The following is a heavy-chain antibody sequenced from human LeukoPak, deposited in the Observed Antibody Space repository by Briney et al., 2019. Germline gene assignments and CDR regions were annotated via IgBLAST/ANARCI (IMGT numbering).Heavy chain of an antibody. CDR3: QKRVAGY. CDR1: GFTFSGYA. CDR2: ISGSGGST. J-gene: IGHJ4*02. Sequence: SGGSLRLSCAASGFTFSGYAMTWVRQAPGKGLEWVSAISGSGGSTYYADSVKGRFTISRDNSKNTLYLQMNSLRAKDTAVYYCQKRVAGYWGQGTLVTVSS. D-gene: IGHD2-15*01. V-gene: IGHV3-23*01.